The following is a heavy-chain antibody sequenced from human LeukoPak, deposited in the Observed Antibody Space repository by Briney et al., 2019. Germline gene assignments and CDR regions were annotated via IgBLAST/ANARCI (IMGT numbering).Heavy chain of an antibody. V-gene: IGHV3-7*01. CDR1: GRTFRSFW. D-gene: IGHD5-24*01. CDR3: ARERDGRFFDY. Sequence: GGSLRLSCAVSGRTFRSFWMSWVRQAPGKGLEWVANINQDGSEKYFVDSVRGRFTISRDNSKNSLHLQMNTLGAEDTALYYCARERDGRFFDYWGQGTLVTVSS. CDR2: INQDGSEK. J-gene: IGHJ4*02.